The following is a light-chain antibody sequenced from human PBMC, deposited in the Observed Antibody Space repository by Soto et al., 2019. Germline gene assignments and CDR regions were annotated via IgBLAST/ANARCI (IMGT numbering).Light chain of an antibody. CDR1: QSVSNY. CDR2: DAS. Sequence: EIVLTQSPATLSLSPGERATLSCRASQSVSNYLAWYQQKPGQAPRLLIYDASNRATGIPTRFSGSGSGTDFTRTISSLEPEDFAVYYCQQRGYTFGQGTKLEIK. J-gene: IGKJ2*01. CDR3: QQRGYT. V-gene: IGKV3-11*01.